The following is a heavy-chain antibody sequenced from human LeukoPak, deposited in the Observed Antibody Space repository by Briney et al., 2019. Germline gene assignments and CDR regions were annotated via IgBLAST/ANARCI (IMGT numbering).Heavy chain of an antibody. V-gene: IGHV1-8*01. CDR3: AINDNSRRYFQY. Sequence: GASVKVSCKASGYTFTSYDINWVRQATGQGLEWMGWMNPNSGNTGYAQKFQGRVTMTRNTSISTAYMELSSLRSEDTAVYYCAINDNSRRYFQYWGQGTLVTVSS. CDR1: GYTFTSYD. D-gene: IGHD1-26*01. J-gene: IGHJ1*01. CDR2: MNPNSGNT.